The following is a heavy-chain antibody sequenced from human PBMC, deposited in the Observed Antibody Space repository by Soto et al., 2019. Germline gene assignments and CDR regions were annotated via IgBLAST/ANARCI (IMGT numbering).Heavy chain of an antibody. CDR1: GGTFSSYA. CDR3: ALLWDQLPSNCFDP. D-gene: IGHD2-2*01. J-gene: IGHJ5*02. V-gene: IGHV1-69*13. Sequence: SVKVSCKASGGTFSSYAISWVRQAPGQGLEWMGGIIPIFGTANYAQKFQGRVTITADGSTSTAYMELSSLRSEDTAVYYCALLWDQLPSNCFDPSGPGTLVTVSS. CDR2: IIPIFGTA.